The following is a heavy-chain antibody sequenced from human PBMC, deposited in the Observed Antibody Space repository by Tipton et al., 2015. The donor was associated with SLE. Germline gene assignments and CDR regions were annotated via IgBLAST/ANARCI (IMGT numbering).Heavy chain of an antibody. V-gene: IGHV5-51*01. Sequence: QLVQSGAEVKKPGESLKISCKASGYSFTDYWIGWVRQMPGKGLEWKGIVYPGDSDTRYSPSSQGQVTISADKSISTAYLLWSSLKASDTAMYYCVRHIGGYGMDVWGMDVWGQGTTVTVSS. CDR2: VYPGDSDT. D-gene: IGHD5-12*01. J-gene: IGHJ6*02. CDR1: GYSFTDYW. CDR3: VRHIGGYGMDVWGMDV.